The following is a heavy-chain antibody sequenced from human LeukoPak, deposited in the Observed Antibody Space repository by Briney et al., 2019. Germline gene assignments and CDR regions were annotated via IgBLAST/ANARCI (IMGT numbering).Heavy chain of an antibody. CDR3: AKGSFSGPYYYFDY. V-gene: IGHV3-9*01. CDR2: ISWNSGSI. D-gene: IGHD1-26*01. CDR1: GFTFDDYA. Sequence: GGSLRLSCAASGFTFDDYAMHWVRQAPGKGLEWVSGISWNSGSIGYADSVKGRFTISRDNSKNTLYLQMNSLRAEDTAKFYCAKGSFSGPYYYFDYWGQGTLVTVSS. J-gene: IGHJ4*02.